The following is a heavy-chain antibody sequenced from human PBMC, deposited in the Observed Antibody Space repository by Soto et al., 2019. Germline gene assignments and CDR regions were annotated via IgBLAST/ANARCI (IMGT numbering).Heavy chain of an antibody. D-gene: IGHD2-2*01. V-gene: IGHV4-39*07. CDR1: GGSISSSSYD. CDR2: IYYSGST. J-gene: IGHJ6*02. Sequence: SETLSLTCTVSGGSISSSSYDWGWISKPPGKGLEWIGSIYYSGSTYYNPSLKSRVTISVDTSRNQVSLKLSSVTAADSAVYFCARARYQLLHPYYYGMDVWGQGTTVTVSS. CDR3: ARARYQLLHPYYYGMDV.